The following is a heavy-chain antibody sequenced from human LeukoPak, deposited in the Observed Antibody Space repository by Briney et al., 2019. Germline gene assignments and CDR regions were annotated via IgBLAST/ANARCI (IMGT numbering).Heavy chain of an antibody. CDR1: GFTFNNYA. J-gene: IGHJ4*02. V-gene: IGHV3-23*01. CDR3: ARSGYSGDNPFDY. Sequence: GGSLRLSCAASGFTFNNYAMSWVRQAPGRGLEWVSGISAGGSTFYADSVKGRFTISRDNSKNTQYLQMNSLRGEDTAMYYCARSGYSGDNPFDYWGQGTLVTVSS. D-gene: IGHD5-12*01. CDR2: ISAGGST.